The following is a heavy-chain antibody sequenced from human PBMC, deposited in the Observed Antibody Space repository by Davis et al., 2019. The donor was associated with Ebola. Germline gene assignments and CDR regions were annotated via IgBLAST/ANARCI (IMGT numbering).Heavy chain of an antibody. CDR3: AREGVSGWYLGYFQH. Sequence: ASVKVSCKASGYTFTSYGISWVRQAPGQGLEWMGWISAYNGNTNYAQKLQGRVTMTTDTSTSTAYMELSSLRSEDTAVYYCAREGVSGWYLGYFQHWGQGTLVTVSS. V-gene: IGHV1-18*01. D-gene: IGHD6-19*01. CDR2: ISAYNGNT. CDR1: GYTFTSYG. J-gene: IGHJ1*01.